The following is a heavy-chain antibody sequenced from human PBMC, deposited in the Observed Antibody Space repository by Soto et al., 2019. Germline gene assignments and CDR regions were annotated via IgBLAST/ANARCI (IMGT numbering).Heavy chain of an antibody. J-gene: IGHJ4*02. CDR2: INGDGSFT. V-gene: IGHV3-74*01. Sequence: GSLRLSCAASAFTFKNHWMHWVRQVPGKGPVWVSRINGDGSFTSYADAVKGRFTISRDNAKNTLSLQMNSLRAEDTAVYYFARDFCSSTSCLFVDWGQGTLVTVFS. CDR3: ARDFCSSTSCLFVD. CDR1: AFTFKNHW. D-gene: IGHD2-2*01.